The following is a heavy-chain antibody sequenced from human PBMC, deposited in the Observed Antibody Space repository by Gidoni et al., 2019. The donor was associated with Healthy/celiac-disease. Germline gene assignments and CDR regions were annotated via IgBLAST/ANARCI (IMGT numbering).Heavy chain of an antibody. V-gene: IGHV3-15*01. J-gene: IGHJ4*02. CDR2: IKSKTDGGTT. CDR1: GFTFSTAW. D-gene: IGHD3-9*01. CDR3: TTDLYDILTGYSGHDY. Sequence: EVQLVESGGGLVKPGGSLSLSCAASGFTFSTAWMSWVRQAPGKGLEWVGRIKSKTDGGTTDYAAPVKGRFTISRDDSKNTRYLQMNSLKTEDTAVYYCTTDLYDILTGYSGHDYWGQGTLVTVSS.